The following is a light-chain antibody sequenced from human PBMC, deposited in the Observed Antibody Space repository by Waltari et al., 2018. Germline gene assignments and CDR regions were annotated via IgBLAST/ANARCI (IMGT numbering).Light chain of an antibody. J-gene: IGKJ2*01. CDR2: AAS. V-gene: IGKV1-39*01. CDR1: QSITTY. Sequence: DLQMTQSPSSLSASVGDRVTISCRASQSITTYLSWFQQKPGKAPKLLIYAASSLQSGVSSRFSGSGSGTDFTLTISSLQPEDFATYYCQHSYSTPYTFGQGTKLEIK. CDR3: QHSYSTPYT.